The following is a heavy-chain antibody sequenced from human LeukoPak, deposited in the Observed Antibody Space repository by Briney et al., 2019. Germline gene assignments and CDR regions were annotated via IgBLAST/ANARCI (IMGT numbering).Heavy chain of an antibody. CDR3: ARGFYYGSGSYYSLNWFDP. V-gene: IGHV4-39*07. J-gene: IGHJ5*02. Sequence: SETLSLTCTVSGGSISSSSYYWGWIRQPPGKGLEWIGSIYYSGSTYYNPSLKSRVTISVDTSKNQFSLKLSSVTAAETAVYYCARGFYYGSGSYYSLNWFDPWGQGTLVTVSS. CDR2: IYYSGST. D-gene: IGHD3-10*01. CDR1: GGSISSSSYY.